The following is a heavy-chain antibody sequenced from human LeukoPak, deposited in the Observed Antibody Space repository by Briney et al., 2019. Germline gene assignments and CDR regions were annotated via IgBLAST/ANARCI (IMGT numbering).Heavy chain of an antibody. Sequence: TGGSLRLSCAASGFTFSTYCMNWVRQAPGKEVEGVASIKREGSEKYYVDSVKGRFTMSRDNAKNLMYVQMNSLRAEDAAIYYCARAWQKAFDIWGQGTMVTVSS. V-gene: IGHV3-7*04. CDR3: ARAWQKAFDI. CDR1: GFTFSTYC. CDR2: IKREGSEK. J-gene: IGHJ3*02.